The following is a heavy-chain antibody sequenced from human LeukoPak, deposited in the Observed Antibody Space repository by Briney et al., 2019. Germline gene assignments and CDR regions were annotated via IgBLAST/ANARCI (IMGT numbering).Heavy chain of an antibody. Sequence: SETLSLTGTVSGGSISSYYWSWIRQPPGKGLEWIGYIYYSGSTNYNPSLKSRVTISVDTSKNQFSLKLSSVTAADTAVYYCARDLYYYDSSGYPHAFDIWGQGTMVTVSS. CDR3: ARDLYYYDSSGYPHAFDI. V-gene: IGHV4-59*01. J-gene: IGHJ3*02. CDR1: GGSISSYY. D-gene: IGHD3-22*01. CDR2: IYYSGST.